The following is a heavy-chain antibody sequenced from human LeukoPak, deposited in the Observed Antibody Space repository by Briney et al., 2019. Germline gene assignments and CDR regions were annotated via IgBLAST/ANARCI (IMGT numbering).Heavy chain of an antibody. J-gene: IGHJ4*02. Sequence: ASVTVSCTASGYTFTSYGISWVRQAPGQGLEWMGWISAYNGNTNYAQKLQGRVTMTTDTFTSTAYMELRSLRSDDTAVYYCARDLGGYDYFDYWGQGTLVTVSS. V-gene: IGHV1-18*01. CDR1: GYTFTSYG. CDR2: ISAYNGNT. CDR3: ARDLGGYDYFDY. D-gene: IGHD5-12*01.